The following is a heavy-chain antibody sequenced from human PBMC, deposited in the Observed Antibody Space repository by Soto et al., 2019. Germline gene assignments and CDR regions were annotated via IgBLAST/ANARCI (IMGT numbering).Heavy chain of an antibody. V-gene: IGHV5-51*01. J-gene: IGHJ4*02. CDR2: IYPGDSDT. D-gene: IGHD4-17*01. Sequence: GESLKISCKGSGYSFTSYWIGWVRQMPGKGLEWMGIIYPGDSDTRYSPSFQGQVTISADKSISTAYLQWSSLKASDTAMYYCASSTVTTRKDFDYWGQGTLVTVSS. CDR1: GYSFTSYW. CDR3: ASSTVTTRKDFDY.